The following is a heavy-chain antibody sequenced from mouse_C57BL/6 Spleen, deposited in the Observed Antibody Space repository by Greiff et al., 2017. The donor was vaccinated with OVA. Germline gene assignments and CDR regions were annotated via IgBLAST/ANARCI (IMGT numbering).Heavy chain of an antibody. CDR3: ARAQDYAMDY. CDR2: IDPSDSYT. CDR1: GYTFTSYW. D-gene: IGHD3-2*02. Sequence: QVQLKQSGAELVKPGASVKLSCKASGYTFTSYWMQWVKQRPGQGLEWIGEIDPSDSYTNYNQKFKGKATLTVDTSSSTAYMQLSSLTSEDSAVYYCARAQDYAMDYWGQGTSVTVSS. J-gene: IGHJ4*01. V-gene: IGHV1-50*01.